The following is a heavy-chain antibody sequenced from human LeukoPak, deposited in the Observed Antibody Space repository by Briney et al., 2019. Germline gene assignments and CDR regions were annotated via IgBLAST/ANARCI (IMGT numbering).Heavy chain of an antibody. D-gene: IGHD6-13*01. CDR1: GFTFSDSY. V-gene: IGHV4-34*01. J-gene: IGHJ4*02. CDR3: ARGLRGTPKQQPAEL. Sequence: GSLRLSCAASGFTFSDSYMSWIRQPPGKGLEWIGEINESGSTNYNPSLKSRVTISLVTSKNQFSLKLSSVTAADTAVYYCARGLRGTPKQQPAELWGQGTLVTVSS. CDR2: INESGST.